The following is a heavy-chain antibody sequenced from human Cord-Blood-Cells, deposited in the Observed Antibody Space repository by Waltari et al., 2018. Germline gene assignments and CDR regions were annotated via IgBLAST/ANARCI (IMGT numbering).Heavy chain of an antibody. CDR2: IYYSGST. Sequence: QVQLQESGPGLVKPSETLSLTCTVSGGSISSSYWRWIRQPPGKGLEWIRYIYYSGSTDYIASRKSRVTISVDTSKSQFSLKLSSVTAADTAVYYCARAGEIVVVPAKNYYYYMDVWGKGTTVSVSS. V-gene: IGHV4-59*01. CDR1: GGSISSSY. CDR3: ARAGEIVVVPAKNYYYYMDV. D-gene: IGHD2-2*01. J-gene: IGHJ6*03.